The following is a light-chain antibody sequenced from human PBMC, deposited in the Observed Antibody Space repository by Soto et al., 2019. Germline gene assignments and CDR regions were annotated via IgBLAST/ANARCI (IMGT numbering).Light chain of an antibody. CDR1: SSDGGGYNY. CDR2: EVS. J-gene: IGLJ1*01. V-gene: IGLV2-14*01. Sequence: QSVLTQPASVSGSPGQSITISCTVTSSDGGGYNYVSWYQQHPGKAPKLMIYEVSNRPSGVSNRFSGSKSGNTASLTISGLQSEDEADYHCSSFTSSITYVFGTGTKVTVL. CDR3: SSFTSSITYV.